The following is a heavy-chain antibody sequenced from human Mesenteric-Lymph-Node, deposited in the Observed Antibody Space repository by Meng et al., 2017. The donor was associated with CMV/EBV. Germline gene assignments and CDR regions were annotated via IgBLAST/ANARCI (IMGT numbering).Heavy chain of an antibody. CDR2: INPNSGGT. V-gene: IGHV1-2*02. D-gene: IGHD3-16*01. CDR1: GYTFTGYY. J-gene: IGHJ4*02. CDR3: ARDRDDHPIY. Sequence: SVKVSCKASGYTFTGYYLHWVRQAPGQGLEWMGWINPNSGGTNYAQKFQGRVTMTRDTSISTAYMELSSLRSDDTGVYYCARDRDDHPIYWGQGTLVTVSS.